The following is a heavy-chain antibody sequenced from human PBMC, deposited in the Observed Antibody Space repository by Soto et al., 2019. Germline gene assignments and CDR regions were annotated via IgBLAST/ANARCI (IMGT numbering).Heavy chain of an antibody. J-gene: IGHJ3*02. CDR1: GFTFSDHY. Sequence: GSLRLSCAASGFTFSDHYIDWVRQAPGKGLEWVGRTRNKLSIYTTEYAASVKGRFTFSRDDSKNSLYLQMNSLKTEDTAVYYCARELTTVLTGDAFDIWGQGTMVTVSS. CDR3: ARELTTVLTGDAFDI. CDR2: TRNKLSIYTT. V-gene: IGHV3-72*01. D-gene: IGHD4-17*01.